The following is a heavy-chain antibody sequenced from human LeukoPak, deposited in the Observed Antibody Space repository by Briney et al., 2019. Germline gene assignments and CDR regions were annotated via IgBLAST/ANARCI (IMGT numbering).Heavy chain of an antibody. J-gene: IGHJ6*02. V-gene: IGHV1-18*04. D-gene: IGHD1-1*01. CDR3: ASDWNVAYGMDV. Sequence: ASVKVSCKASGCTFTSYGISWVRQAPGQGLEWMGWISAYNGNTNYAQKLQGRVTMTTDTSTSTAYMELRSLRSDDTAVYYCASDWNVAYGMDVWGQGTTVTVSS. CDR2: ISAYNGNT. CDR1: GCTFTSYG.